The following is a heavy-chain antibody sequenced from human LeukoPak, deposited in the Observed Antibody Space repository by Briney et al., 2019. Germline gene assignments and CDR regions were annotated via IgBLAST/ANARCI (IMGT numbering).Heavy chain of an antibody. CDR3: ARGGSYPYY. CDR1: GFTFSINW. CDR2: INEDVSEK. J-gene: IGHJ4*02. Sequence: PGGSLRLSCDASGFTFSINWMSWVRQAPGKGLEWVAKINEDVSEKYYVDSVKGRFTISRDNAKNSPYLKMNSLRAEDTAVYYCARGGSYPYYWGQGTLVTVSS. D-gene: IGHD1-26*01. V-gene: IGHV3-7*01.